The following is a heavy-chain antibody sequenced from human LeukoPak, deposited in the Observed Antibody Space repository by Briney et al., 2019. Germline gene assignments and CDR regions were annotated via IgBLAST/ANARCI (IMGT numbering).Heavy chain of an antibody. Sequence: GGSLRLSCAASGFTFSSYSMNWVRQAPGKGLEWVSYISSSSSTIYYADSVKGRFTISRDNAKNSLYLQMNSLRAEDTAVYYCAREGGEGYCSSTSYPTFDYWGQGTLVTVSS. CDR2: ISSSSSTI. J-gene: IGHJ4*02. V-gene: IGHV3-48*04. CDR1: GFTFSSYS. D-gene: IGHD2-2*01. CDR3: AREGGEGYCSSTSYPTFDY.